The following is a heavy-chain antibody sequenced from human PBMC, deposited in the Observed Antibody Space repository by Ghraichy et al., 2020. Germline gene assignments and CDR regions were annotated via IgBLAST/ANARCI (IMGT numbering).Heavy chain of an antibody. V-gene: IGHV3-30*18. CDR3: AKGGGGY. Sequence: GGSLRLSCAASGFTFSSYDMHWVRQAPGKGLEWVASTSKDESYKHYADSVKGRFTISRDNSKNTLYLEMNSLRAEDTAVYYCAKGGGGYWGQGTLVTVSS. J-gene: IGHJ4*02. CDR2: TSKDESYK. D-gene: IGHD3-16*01. CDR1: GFTFSSYD.